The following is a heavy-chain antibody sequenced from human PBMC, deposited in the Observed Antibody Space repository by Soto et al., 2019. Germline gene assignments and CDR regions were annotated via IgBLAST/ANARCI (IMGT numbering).Heavy chain of an antibody. Sequence: GPKLVNTTQTLTLTCTFSGFSLSTSVVGVGWIRQPPGKALEWLALIYWDDDKRYSPSLKSRLTITKDTSKNQVVLTMTNMDPVDTATYYCAHRPVYSYGYTGGYYFDYWGQGTLVTVSS. CDR1: GFSLSTSVVG. CDR3: AHRPVYSYGYTGGYYFDY. V-gene: IGHV2-5*02. D-gene: IGHD5-18*01. CDR2: IYWDDDK. J-gene: IGHJ4*02.